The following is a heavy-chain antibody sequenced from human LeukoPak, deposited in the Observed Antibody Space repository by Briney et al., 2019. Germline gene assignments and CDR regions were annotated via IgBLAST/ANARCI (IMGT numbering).Heavy chain of an antibody. CDR2: VYYSGST. CDR3: AREGRYYFDY. J-gene: IGHJ4*02. Sequence: SETLSLTSTVSGGSISSYYWSWIRQPPGKGLEWIGYVYYSGSTNYNPSLKSRVTMSVDTSKNQFSLKLSSVTAADTAVYYCAREGRYYFDYWGQGALVTVSS. V-gene: IGHV4-59*01. CDR1: GGSISSYY.